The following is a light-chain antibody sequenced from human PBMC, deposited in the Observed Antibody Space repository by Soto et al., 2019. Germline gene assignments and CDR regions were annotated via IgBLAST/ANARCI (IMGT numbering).Light chain of an antibody. CDR1: QSVSSY. CDR3: QQRSNWPQIT. J-gene: IGKJ5*01. Sequence: NVLMDSLATQTLSPGERATLSCRASQSVSSYLAWYQQKPGQAPRLLIYDASNRATGIPARFSGSGSGTDFTLTISSLEPEDFAVYYCQQRSNWPQITFGQGTRLEIK. V-gene: IGKV3-11*01. CDR2: DAS.